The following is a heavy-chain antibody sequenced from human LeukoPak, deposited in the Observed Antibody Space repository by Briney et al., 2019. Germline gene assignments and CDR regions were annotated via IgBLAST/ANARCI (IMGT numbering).Heavy chain of an antibody. D-gene: IGHD5-18*01. CDR1: GFTFKAYW. CDR3: ARLRYTYGKNFDY. Sequence: GGSLRLSCEASGFTFKAYWMSWVRQAPGTGLEWVANIQQDGSEKNHVDSVKGRFTISRDNARNSLYLEMNSLRAEDTAVYYCARLRYTYGKNFDYWGQGTLVTVSS. V-gene: IGHV3-7*01. CDR2: IQQDGSEK. J-gene: IGHJ4*02.